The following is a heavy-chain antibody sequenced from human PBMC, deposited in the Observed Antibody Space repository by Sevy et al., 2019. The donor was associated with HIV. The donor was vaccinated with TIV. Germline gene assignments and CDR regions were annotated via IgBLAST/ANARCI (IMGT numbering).Heavy chain of an antibody. Sequence: GESLKISCQGSGYTFTSSWVDWVRQLPGKGLEWMGTIYPGDSDTRYSPSFQGQVTISVDKSTTTAFLQWASLRTSDTAMYYCAGRTRDWDGDTCYGTYFDIWGQGTLVTVSS. D-gene: IGHD2-21*01. CDR1: GYTFTSSW. V-gene: IGHV5-51*01. J-gene: IGHJ4*02. CDR2: IYPGDSDT. CDR3: AGRTRDWDGDTCYGTYFDI.